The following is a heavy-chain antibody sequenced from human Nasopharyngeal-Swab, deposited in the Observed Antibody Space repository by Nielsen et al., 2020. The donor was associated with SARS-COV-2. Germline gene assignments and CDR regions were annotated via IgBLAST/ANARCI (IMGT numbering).Heavy chain of an antibody. J-gene: IGHJ6*02. D-gene: IGHD2-2*01. CDR2: IKQDGSEK. V-gene: IGHV3-7*01. Sequence: GGSLRLSCAASGFTFSSYWMSWVRQAPGQGLEWVANIKQDGSEKYYVDSVKGRFTISRDNAKNSLYLQMNSLRAEDTAVYYCARDSRVVVPAALYYYYGMDVWGQGTTVTVSS. CDR3: ARDSRVVVPAALYYYYGMDV. CDR1: GFTFSSYW.